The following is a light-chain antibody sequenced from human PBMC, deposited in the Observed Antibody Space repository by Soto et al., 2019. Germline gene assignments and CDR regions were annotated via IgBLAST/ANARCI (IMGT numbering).Light chain of an antibody. Sequence: QSALTQPRSVSGSPGQSVTSSCTGTRSDVGGYNYVSWYQQHPGNAPKLMIYDVSKRPSGVPDRFSGSKSGNTASLTISGLQAEAEADYYCCSSAGSPVCGGGTKLTVL. V-gene: IGLV2-11*01. CDR1: RSDVGGYNY. J-gene: IGLJ2*01. CDR3: CSSAGSPV. CDR2: DVS.